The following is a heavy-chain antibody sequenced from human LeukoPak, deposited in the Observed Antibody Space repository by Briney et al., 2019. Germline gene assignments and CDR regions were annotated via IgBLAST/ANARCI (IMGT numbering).Heavy chain of an antibody. CDR1: GFTFSSYE. CDR3: ARDMSPLERAMDV. V-gene: IGHV3-48*03. CDR2: ISSSGTTI. Sequence: PGGSLRLSCAASGFTFSSYEMNWVRQAPGKGLEWVSYISSSGTTIYYADSVKGRFTISRDNAKNSLDLQMNSLRADDTAVYYCARDMSPLERAMDVWGQGTTVTVSS. D-gene: IGHD3-10*02. J-gene: IGHJ6*02.